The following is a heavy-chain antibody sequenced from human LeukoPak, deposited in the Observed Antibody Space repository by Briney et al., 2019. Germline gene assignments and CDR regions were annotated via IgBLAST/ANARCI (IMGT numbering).Heavy chain of an antibody. CDR2: IRYDGSNK. CDR3: ARGRSTGYPYYFEY. CDR1: GFTFSSYG. J-gene: IGHJ4*02. Sequence: PGGSLRLSCAASGFTFSSYGMHWVRQAPGKGLEWVAFIRYDGSNKYYADSVKGRFTISRDNSKNTLYLQMNSLRSEDTAVYYCARGRSTGYPYYFEYWGQGTLVTVSS. D-gene: IGHD5-12*01. V-gene: IGHV3-30*02.